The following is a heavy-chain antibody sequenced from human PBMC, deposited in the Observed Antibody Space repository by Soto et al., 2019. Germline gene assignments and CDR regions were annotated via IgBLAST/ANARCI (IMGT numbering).Heavy chain of an antibody. V-gene: IGHV3-23*01. Sequence: GGSLRLSCAASGFTFSSYAMSWVRQAPGKGLEWVSAISGSGGSTYYADSVKGRFTISRDNSKNTLYLQMNSLRAEDTAVYYCAKVSVSRPYDFWSGYYADFDYWGQGTLVTVSS. CDR3: AKVSVSRPYDFWSGYYADFDY. CDR1: GFTFSSYA. D-gene: IGHD3-3*01. CDR2: ISGSGGST. J-gene: IGHJ4*02.